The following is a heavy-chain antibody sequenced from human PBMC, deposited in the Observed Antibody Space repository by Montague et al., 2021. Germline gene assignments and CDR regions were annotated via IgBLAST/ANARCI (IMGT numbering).Heavy chain of an antibody. CDR3: ARYLHTSKYSGSHYLSRQYGIDV. D-gene: IGHD1-26*01. CDR2: INHSGST. Sequence: SETLSLTCAVYGGSFSGHYWSWIRQPPGQGLEWIGEINHSGSTNYNSSLKSRVTMSVDPSKNQFSLNLSSVTAADTAVYYCARYLHTSKYSGSHYLSRQYGIDVWGQGATVPVSS. V-gene: IGHV4-34*01. J-gene: IGHJ6*02. CDR1: GGSFSGHY.